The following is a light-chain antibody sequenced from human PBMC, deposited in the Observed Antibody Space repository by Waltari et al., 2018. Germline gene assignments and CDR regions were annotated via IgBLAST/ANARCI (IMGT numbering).Light chain of an antibody. Sequence: SSELTQDPAVSVALGQTVRITCQGDSLRKYYPTWYQQKPGQAPVLVIFGENKRPSGIPDRFSGSSSGNTASLTITGAQAEDEADYHCTSRDSSGYRHVFGTGTKVTVL. CDR1: SLRKYY. CDR3: TSRDSSGYRHV. V-gene: IGLV3-19*01. J-gene: IGLJ1*01. CDR2: GEN.